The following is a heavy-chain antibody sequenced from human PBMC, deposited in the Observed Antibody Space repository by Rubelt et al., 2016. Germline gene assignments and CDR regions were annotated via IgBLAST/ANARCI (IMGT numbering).Heavy chain of an antibody. CDR3: ARHGQVQSGDAFDI. CDR1: GCSFTSYW. CDR2: ISPGDSDT. Sequence: EVQLVQSGAEVKKPGESLKISCKGSGCSFTSYWIGWVRQMPGKGLEWMGNISPGDSDTRYSPSFQGQGSMTARKSISTAYLQWRSLRASDTAMYYCARHGQVQSGDAFDIWGQGTMVTVSS. D-gene: IGHD1-26*01. V-gene: IGHV5-51*01. J-gene: IGHJ3*02.